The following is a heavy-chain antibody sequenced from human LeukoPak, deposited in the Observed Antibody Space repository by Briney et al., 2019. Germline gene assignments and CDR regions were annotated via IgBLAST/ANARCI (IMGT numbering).Heavy chain of an antibody. Sequence: PGGSLRLSCAASGFTFSNYWMHWVRQAPGKGLVWVSRISDAGAHTFYADSVKGRFAMSRDNAKNTLYLQMNSLRAEDTAVYYCAKGLYSYDFWSGYPPRGDYYYYMDVWGKGTTVTVSS. D-gene: IGHD3-3*01. CDR1: GFTFSNYW. J-gene: IGHJ6*03. CDR2: ISDAGAHT. CDR3: AKGLYSYDFWSGYPPRGDYYYYMDV. V-gene: IGHV3-74*01.